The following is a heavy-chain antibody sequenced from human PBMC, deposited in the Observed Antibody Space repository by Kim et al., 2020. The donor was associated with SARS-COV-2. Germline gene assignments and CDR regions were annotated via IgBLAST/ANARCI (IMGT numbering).Heavy chain of an antibody. CDR3: TTDRPGIAAAGGPDY. Sequence: APVKGRFTIARDDSKNTLYLQRNRLKAEDTAVYYCTTDRPGIAAAGGPDYWGQGTLVTVSS. D-gene: IGHD6-13*01. V-gene: IGHV3-15*01. J-gene: IGHJ4*02.